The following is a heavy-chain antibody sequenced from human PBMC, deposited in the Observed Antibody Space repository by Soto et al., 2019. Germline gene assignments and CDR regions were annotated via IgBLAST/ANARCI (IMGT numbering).Heavy chain of an antibody. CDR2: MNPNSGNT. Sequence: ASVKVSCKASGYTFTSYDINWVLQATGQGLEWMGWMNPNSGNTGYAQKFQGRVTMTRNTSISTAYMELSSLRSEDTAVYYCARARGGSYWVRHYYFDYWGQGTLVTV. D-gene: IGHD1-26*01. J-gene: IGHJ4*02. V-gene: IGHV1-8*01. CDR1: GYTFTSYD. CDR3: ARARGGSYWVRHYYFDY.